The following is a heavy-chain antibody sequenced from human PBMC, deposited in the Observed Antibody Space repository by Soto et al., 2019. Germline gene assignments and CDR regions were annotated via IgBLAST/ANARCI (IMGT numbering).Heavy chain of an antibody. CDR3: AKHFNEGYYYYGMDV. J-gene: IGHJ6*02. V-gene: IGHV3-23*01. Sequence: GGSLRLSCAASGFTFSSYAMSWVRQAPGKGLEWVSAISGSGGSTYYADSVKGRFTISRDNSKNTLYLQMNSLRAEDTAVYYCAKHFNEGYYYYGMDVWGQGTTVTVSS. CDR1: GFTFSSYA. CDR2: ISGSGGST.